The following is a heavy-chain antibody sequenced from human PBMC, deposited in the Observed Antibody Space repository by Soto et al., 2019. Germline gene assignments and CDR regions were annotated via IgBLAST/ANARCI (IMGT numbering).Heavy chain of an antibody. Sequence: EVHLVESGGGLVQTGGSLRLSCAIFESTVSRDWMNWVRQAPGKGLEWVAHINQDGSEKYYVDSVKGRFTISRDNAKKSLFLQMNSVIPACTAMYYCSGGVGDAFWGQGTLVTVSS. CDR1: ESTVSRDW. J-gene: IGHJ4*02. D-gene: IGHD1-26*01. V-gene: IGHV3-7*04. CDR3: SGGVGDAF. CDR2: INQDGSEK.